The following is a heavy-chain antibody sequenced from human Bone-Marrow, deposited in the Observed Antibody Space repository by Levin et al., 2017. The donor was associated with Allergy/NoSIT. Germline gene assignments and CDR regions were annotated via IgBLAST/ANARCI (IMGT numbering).Heavy chain of an antibody. CDR2: FYAGGST. CDR3: ARSGYGSGSHLYYGMDV. V-gene: IGHV3-53*01. J-gene: IGHJ6*02. Sequence: PGGSLRLSCAASGFTVSSSYMSWVRQAPGKGLEWVSVFYAGGSTYYADSVKGRFTISRDNSKNTLYLQMNSLRVEDTAVYYCARSGYGSGSHLYYGMDVWGQGTTVTVSS. D-gene: IGHD3-10*01. CDR1: GFTVSSSY.